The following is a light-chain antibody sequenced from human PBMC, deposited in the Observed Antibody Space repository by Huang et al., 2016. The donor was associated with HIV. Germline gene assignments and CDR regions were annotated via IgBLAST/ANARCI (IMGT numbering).Light chain of an antibody. CDR1: QSVSSN. V-gene: IGKV3-15*01. Sequence: EIVMTQSPVTLSVSPGESATLSCRASQSVSSNLAWYQQKPGQAPRLIIYGASTRATGIPARFSGSGSGTEFTLTISNLQSEDFAVYYCQQSHDWPPYTFGQGTKLEIK. CDR2: GAS. J-gene: IGKJ2*01. CDR3: QQSHDWPPYT.